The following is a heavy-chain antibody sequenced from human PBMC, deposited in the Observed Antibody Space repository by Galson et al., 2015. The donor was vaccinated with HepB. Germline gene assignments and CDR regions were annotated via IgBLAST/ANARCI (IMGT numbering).Heavy chain of an antibody. CDR3: ARDWGVNVQQWLVRNYYYYMDV. CDR1: GFTFSSYG. Sequence: SLRLSCAASGFTFSSYGMYWVRQAPGKGLEWVAVIWYDGSNKYYADSVKGRFTISRDNSKNTLYLQMNSLRAEDTAVYYCARDWGVNVQQWLVRNYYYYMDVWGKGTTVTVSS. CDR2: IWYDGSNK. D-gene: IGHD6-19*01. V-gene: IGHV3-33*01. J-gene: IGHJ6*03.